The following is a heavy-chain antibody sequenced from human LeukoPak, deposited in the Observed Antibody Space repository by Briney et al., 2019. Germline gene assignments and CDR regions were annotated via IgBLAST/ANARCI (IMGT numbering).Heavy chain of an antibody. J-gene: IGHJ4*02. CDR3: ARPDYYDSSGYRH. D-gene: IGHD3-22*01. V-gene: IGHV5-51*01. CDR2: IYPGDSDT. Sequence: GESLKISCKGSGYSFTNYWIGWVRQMPGKGLEWMGIIYPGDSDTRYSPSLQGQVTISADKSISTAYLQWGSLKASDTAMYYCARPDYYDSSGYRHWGQGTLVTVSS. CDR1: GYSFTNYW.